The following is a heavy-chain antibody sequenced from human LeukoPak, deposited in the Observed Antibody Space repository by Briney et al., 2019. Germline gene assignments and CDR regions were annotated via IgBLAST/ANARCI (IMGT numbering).Heavy chain of an antibody. CDR2: INPSGGST. V-gene: IGHV1-46*01. CDR3: ARELVPLYYYDSSGDKGTFDY. Sequence: ASVKVSCTASGYTFTSYYMHWVRQAPGQGLEWMGIINPSGGSTSYAQKFQGRVTMTRDTSTSTVYMELSSLRSEDTAVYYCARELVPLYYYDSSGDKGTFDYWGQGTLVTVSS. CDR1: GYTFTSYY. D-gene: IGHD3-22*01. J-gene: IGHJ4*02.